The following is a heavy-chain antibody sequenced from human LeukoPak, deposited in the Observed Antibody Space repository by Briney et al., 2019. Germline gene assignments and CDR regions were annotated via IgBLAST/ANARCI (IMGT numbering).Heavy chain of an antibody. CDR1: GSTFSSYA. Sequence: PGGSLRLSCLASGSTFSSYAMNWVRQAPGKGLEWVSVISGTTNSIYYVDSVKGRFTISRDNSKNTLYLQMNSLRAEDTGVYYCAKRISSGWSASSRSLDYWGQGTLVTVSS. CDR3: AKRISSGWSASSRSLDY. CDR2: ISGTTNSI. V-gene: IGHV3-23*01. J-gene: IGHJ4*02. D-gene: IGHD6-19*01.